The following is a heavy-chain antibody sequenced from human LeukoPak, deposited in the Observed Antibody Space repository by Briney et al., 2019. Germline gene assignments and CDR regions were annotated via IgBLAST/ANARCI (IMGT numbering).Heavy chain of an antibody. CDR3: ARDLRQWLVLGWFDP. CDR1: GCTFTGYY. CDR2: INPNSGGT. V-gene: IGHV1-2*02. J-gene: IGHJ5*02. Sequence: ASVQVSCKASGCTFTGYYMHWVRQAPGQGLEWMGWINPNSGGTNYAQKFQGRVTMTRDTSISTAYMELSRLRSDDTAVYYCARDLRQWLVLGWFDPWGQGTLVTVSS. D-gene: IGHD6-19*01.